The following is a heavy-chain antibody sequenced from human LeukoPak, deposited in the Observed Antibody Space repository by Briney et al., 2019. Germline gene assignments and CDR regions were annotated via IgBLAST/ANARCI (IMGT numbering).Heavy chain of an antibody. CDR2: ISYYESRK. CDR3: AKDLGGQWLVPYYSDY. D-gene: IGHD6-19*01. CDR1: GYTLSNYG. J-gene: IGHJ4*02. V-gene: IGHV3-30*18. Sequence: GRSLTLSCAASGYTLSNYGAQWLRQAPGKGLEWVAAISYYESRKYYADFVKVRFTISKDNYKNTLYLQINSNRAEDTAVYYCAKDLGGQWLVPYYSDYWVQGTLVTVSS.